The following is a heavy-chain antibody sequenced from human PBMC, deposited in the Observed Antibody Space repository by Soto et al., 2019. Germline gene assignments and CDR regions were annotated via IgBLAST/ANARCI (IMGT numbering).Heavy chain of an antibody. D-gene: IGHD2-21*01. Sequence: PGGSLRLSCAASGFTFGDYYMTWIRQAPGKGLEWVSFIGNRGTGIYYADSVKGRFTIFRDNAKNSLYLQMNSLRAEDTAMYYCARYLRVVRMARPTDPWGQATLVT. CDR2: IGNRGTGI. CDR1: GFTFGDYY. J-gene: IGHJ5*02. V-gene: IGHV3-11*01. CDR3: ARYLRVVRMARPTDP.